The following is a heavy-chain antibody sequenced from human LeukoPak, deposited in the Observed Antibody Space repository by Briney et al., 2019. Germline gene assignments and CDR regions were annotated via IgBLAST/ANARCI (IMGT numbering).Heavy chain of an antibody. Sequence: GGSLRLSCAASGFTFSSYGMHWVRQAPGKGLEWVAFIRYDGSNKYYADSVKGRFTISRDNSKNTLYLQMNSLRAEDTAVYYCAKDRYLDVDTESPGFHYWGQGTLVTVSS. D-gene: IGHD5-18*01. V-gene: IGHV3-30*02. CDR2: IRYDGSNK. J-gene: IGHJ4*02. CDR1: GFTFSSYG. CDR3: AKDRYLDVDTESPGFHY.